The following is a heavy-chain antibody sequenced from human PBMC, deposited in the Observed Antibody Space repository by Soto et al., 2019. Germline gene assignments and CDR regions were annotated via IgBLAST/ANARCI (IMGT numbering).Heavy chain of an antibody. CDR1: GGSMRNYF. J-gene: IGHJ4*02. CDR2: IHYSGTT. CDR3: AAGEASSRNLAPYYLDF. V-gene: IGHV4-59*01. Sequence: SETLSLTCTVSGGSMRNYFWTWIRQPPGKGLERIGYIHYSGTTSFFPSYNPSLRSRVTISEDTSKNQFSLKLLSVTTADTAVYFCAAGEASSRNLAPYYLDFWGQGTLVTVSS. D-gene: IGHD6-13*01.